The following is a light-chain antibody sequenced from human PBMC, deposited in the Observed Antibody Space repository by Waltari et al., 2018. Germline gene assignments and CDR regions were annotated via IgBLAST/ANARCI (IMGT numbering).Light chain of an antibody. CDR2: GAS. CDR3: QQYGSSPRPAT. Sequence: DIVLTKSPAPLSLSPGERATLSCRASQSVSSSYLAWYQQKPGQAPRLLIYGASSRATGIPDRFSGSGSGTDFTLTISKLEPEDLSVYYCQQYGSSPRPATVGGGTKVEIK. J-gene: IGKJ4*01. V-gene: IGKV3-20*01. CDR1: QSVSSSY.